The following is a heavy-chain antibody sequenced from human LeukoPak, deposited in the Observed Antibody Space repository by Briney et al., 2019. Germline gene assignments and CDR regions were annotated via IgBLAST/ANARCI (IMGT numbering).Heavy chain of an antibody. D-gene: IGHD6-6*01. V-gene: IGHV1-8*01. CDR3: ARGKSARRSYYHGMDV. J-gene: IGHJ6*02. Sequence: ASAKVSCKASGYTFTSYDINWVRQATGQGLEWMGWMNPNSGNTGYAQKFQGRGTMTRNTSISTAYMELSSLRSEDTAVYYCARGKSARRSYYHGMDVWGQGTTVTVSS. CDR2: MNPNSGNT. CDR1: GYTFTSYD.